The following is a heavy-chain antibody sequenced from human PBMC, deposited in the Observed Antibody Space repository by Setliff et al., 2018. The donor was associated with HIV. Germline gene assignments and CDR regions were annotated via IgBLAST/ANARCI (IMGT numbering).Heavy chain of an antibody. CDR3: ARDRLTYYFDY. J-gene: IGHJ4*02. CDR2: FYTSGST. CDR1: GGSISNYY. Sequence: PSETLSLTCTVSGGSISNYYWSWIRQSPGKGLEWIGRFYTSGSTNYNPSLKSRVTMSVDTSKNQFSPKLSSVTAADTAVYYCARDRLTYYFDYWGQGSLVTVSS. V-gene: IGHV4-4*07. D-gene: IGHD3-22*01.